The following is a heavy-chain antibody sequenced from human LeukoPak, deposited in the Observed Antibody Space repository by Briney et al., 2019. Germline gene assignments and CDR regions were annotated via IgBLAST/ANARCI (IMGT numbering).Heavy chain of an antibody. V-gene: IGHV4-39*01. CDR1: GGSISSSSYY. CDR3: ASPPPDYDILIGYRSDAFDI. J-gene: IGHJ3*02. CDR2: IYYSGST. Sequence: SETLSLTCTVSGGSISSSSYYSRWIRQPPGKGLEWIGSIYYSGSTYYNQSLKSRVTISVDTSKNQFSLKLSTVTAADTAVYYCASPPPDYDILIGYRSDAFDIWGQGTMVTVSS. D-gene: IGHD3-9*01.